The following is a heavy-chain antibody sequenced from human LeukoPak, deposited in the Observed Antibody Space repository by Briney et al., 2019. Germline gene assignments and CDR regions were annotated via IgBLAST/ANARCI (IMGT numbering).Heavy chain of an antibody. V-gene: IGHV3-21*01. D-gene: IGHD2-21*02. CDR1: GFSFSGFG. Sequence: GGSLRLSCAVSGFSFSGFGMIWVRQAPGKGLEWLASISGSGDFIYYADSVKGRFTISKDNTKNSVHLQLTSLRAEDTAVYYCARDSEAYCGGDCYFYFDYWGQGTRVTVSS. CDR3: ARDSEAYCGGDCYFYFDY. CDR2: ISGSGDFI. J-gene: IGHJ4*02.